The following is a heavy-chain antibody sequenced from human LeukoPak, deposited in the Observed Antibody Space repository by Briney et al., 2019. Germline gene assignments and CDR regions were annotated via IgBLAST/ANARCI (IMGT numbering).Heavy chain of an antibody. D-gene: IGHD2-2*01. CDR1: GFTFSSYS. J-gene: IGHJ6*03. CDR3: ARLTGGDCSSTSCYDYYMDV. Sequence: PGGSLRLSCAASGFTFSSYSMNWVRQAPGKGLEWVSYISSSSSTIYYADSVKGRFTISRDNAKNSLYLQINSLRAEDTAVYYCARLTGGDCSSTSCYDYYMDVWGKGTTVTVSS. CDR2: ISSSSSTI. V-gene: IGHV3-48*01.